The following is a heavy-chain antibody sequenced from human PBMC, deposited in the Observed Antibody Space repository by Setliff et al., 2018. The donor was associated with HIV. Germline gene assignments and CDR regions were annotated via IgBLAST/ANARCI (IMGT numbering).Heavy chain of an antibody. CDR2: INHSGST. V-gene: IGHV4-34*01. Sequence: SETLSLTCAVYGGAFNGYYWTWIRQSPGKGLEWIGEINHSGSTAYNPSLKSRVTISIDTSKNQFSLRLTSVTAADTALYYCARAQIAAPRPYEYWGQGTLVTVSS. D-gene: IGHD6-6*01. CDR1: GGAFNGYY. J-gene: IGHJ4*02. CDR3: ARAQIAAPRPYEY.